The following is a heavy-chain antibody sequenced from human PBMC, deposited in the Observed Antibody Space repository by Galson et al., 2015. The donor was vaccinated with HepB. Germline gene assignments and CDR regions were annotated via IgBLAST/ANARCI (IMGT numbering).Heavy chain of an antibody. J-gene: IGHJ6*02. D-gene: IGHD5-18*01. CDR3: ARDLRRPRDTWIQLWVLYGVDV. CDR1: GSSFSSYT. CDR2: ISTNGATI. V-gene: IGHV3-48*04. Sequence: SLRLSCAASGSSFSSYTMNWVRQTPGKGLQWVSYISTNGATIHYADSVKGRFTIARDNAKNTMWLQMNSLRAEDTAVYYCARDLRRPRDTWIQLWVLYGVDVWGQGTTVTVSS.